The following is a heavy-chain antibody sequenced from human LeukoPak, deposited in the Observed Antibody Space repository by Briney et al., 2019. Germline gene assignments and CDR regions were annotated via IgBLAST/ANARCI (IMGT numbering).Heavy chain of an antibody. Sequence: GGSLRLSCAASGFTFSSYSMNWVRQAPGKGLEWVSYISSDSKYIYYADSVKGRFTISRDNTKNSLFLQLNSLRAEDTAVYYCARHAEYYDILTASDYWGQGTPVTVSS. CDR1: GFTFSSYS. CDR2: ISSDSKYI. V-gene: IGHV3-21*01. D-gene: IGHD3-9*01. J-gene: IGHJ4*02. CDR3: ARHAEYYDILTASDY.